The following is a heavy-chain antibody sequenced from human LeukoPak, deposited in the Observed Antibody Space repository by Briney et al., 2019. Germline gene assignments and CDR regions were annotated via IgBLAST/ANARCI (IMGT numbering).Heavy chain of an antibody. D-gene: IGHD3-3*01. J-gene: IGHJ4*02. Sequence: GGSLTPSCEASGFSFSDYAMTWVRQAPGKGLEWVSGISGGSGSRNYGDSVKGRFTISRDNSKNTLFLQLSGLRAEDTAVYYCAKGQEFLEWVYDYWGQGTLVTVSS. CDR3: AKGQEFLEWVYDY. V-gene: IGHV3-23*01. CDR2: ISGGSGSR. CDR1: GFSFSDYA.